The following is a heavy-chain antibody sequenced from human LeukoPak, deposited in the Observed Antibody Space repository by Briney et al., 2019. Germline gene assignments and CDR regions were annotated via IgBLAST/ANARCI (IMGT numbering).Heavy chain of an antibody. V-gene: IGHV4-61*01. J-gene: IGHJ3*02. CDR2: IYYSGST. D-gene: IGHD3-22*01. CDR3: ARAGDSSGYYPDAFDI. Sequence: SETLSLTCTVSGGSVSSDNYYWSWIRQPPGRGLEWIGYIYYSGSTYYNPSLKSRVTISVDTSKNQFSLKLSSVTAADTAVYYCARAGDSSGYYPDAFDIWGQGTMVTVSS. CDR1: GGSVSSDNYY.